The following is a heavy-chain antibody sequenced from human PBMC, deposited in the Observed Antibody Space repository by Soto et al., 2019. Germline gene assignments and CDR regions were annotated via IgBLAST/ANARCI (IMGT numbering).Heavy chain of an antibody. Sequence: GGSLRLSCSASWFTFTDYTFNWVRQAPGKGLEWVSSISSTHAYIYYADSVKGRFTISRDNANNSLYLHMNSLRAEDTAVYYCAVLSTTAHFDLWGQGTLVTVSS. CDR1: WFTFTDYT. CDR3: AVLSTTAHFDL. CDR2: ISSTHAYI. D-gene: IGHD1-26*01. V-gene: IGHV3-21*01. J-gene: IGHJ4*02.